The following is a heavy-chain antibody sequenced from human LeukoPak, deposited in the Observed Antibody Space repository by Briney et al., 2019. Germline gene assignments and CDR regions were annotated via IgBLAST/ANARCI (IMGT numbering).Heavy chain of an antibody. J-gene: IGHJ4*02. CDR3: ARRRFSGYCSGGSCYSCFDY. Sequence: PSETLSLTCAVYGGSFSGYYWTWIRQSPGKGLEWIGEVNHSGSTDYNPSLKSRLTISVDTSKNHFSLKLSSVTAADTAVYYCARRRFSGYCSGGSCYSCFDYWGQGTLVTVSS. CDR1: GGSFSGYY. D-gene: IGHD2-15*01. V-gene: IGHV4-34*01. CDR2: VNHSGST.